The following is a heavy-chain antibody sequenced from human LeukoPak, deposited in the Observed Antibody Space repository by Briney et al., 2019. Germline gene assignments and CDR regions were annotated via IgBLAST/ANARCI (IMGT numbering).Heavy chain of an antibody. CDR1: GYTFTSYG. J-gene: IGHJ4*02. CDR3: ARDRSPRQYYDTSDYHGAAAY. Sequence: ASVKVSCKASGYTFTSYGISWVRQAPGQGLEWMGWISGYNGHTKYAQKLQDRVIMTTDTSTSTAYMELRSLRSDDTAVYHCARDRSPRQYYDTSDYHGAAAYWGQGALVTVSS. CDR2: ISGYNGHT. V-gene: IGHV1-18*01. D-gene: IGHD3-22*01.